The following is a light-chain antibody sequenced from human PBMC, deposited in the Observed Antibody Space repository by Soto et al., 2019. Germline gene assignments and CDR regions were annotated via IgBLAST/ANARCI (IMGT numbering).Light chain of an antibody. CDR2: GAS. J-gene: IGKJ1*01. CDR3: QQYNNSPWT. CDR1: QSISDT. Sequence: EIVMTQSPATLSVSPGGRATLSCRASQSISDTLAWYQQKPVQAPRLLIYGASTRAPGFPATFSGSGSGTDFTLTISSLQSEDFAAYYCQQYNNSPWTVGHGIYVEIK. V-gene: IGKV3-15*01.